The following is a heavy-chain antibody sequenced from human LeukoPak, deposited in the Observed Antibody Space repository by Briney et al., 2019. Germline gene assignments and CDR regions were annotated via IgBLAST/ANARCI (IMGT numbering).Heavy chain of an antibody. J-gene: IGHJ4*02. CDR2: ISSSSSTI. Sequence: GGSLRLSCAASGFTFSSYSMNWVRQAPGKGLEWVSYISSSSSTIYYADSVKGRFTISRDNAENSLYLQMNSLRAEDTAVYYCARDPSSYSSSWYPLWGQGTLVTVSS. CDR3: ARDPSSYSSSWYPL. V-gene: IGHV3-48*01. D-gene: IGHD6-13*01. CDR1: GFTFSSYS.